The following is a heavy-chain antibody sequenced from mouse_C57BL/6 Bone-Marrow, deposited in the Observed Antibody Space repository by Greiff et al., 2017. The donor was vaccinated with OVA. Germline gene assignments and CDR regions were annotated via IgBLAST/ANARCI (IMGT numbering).Heavy chain of an antibody. CDR2: IDPENGDT. CDR1: GFNIKDDY. J-gene: IGHJ2*01. CDR3: TGITTVDY. V-gene: IGHV14-4*01. D-gene: IGHD1-1*01. Sequence: EVQLQQSGAELVRPGASVKLSCTASGFNIKDDYMHWVKQRPEQGLEWIGWIDPENGDTEHASKFQGKATITADTSSNTAYLQLSSLTSEDTAVYYCTGITTVDYWGQGTTLTVSS.